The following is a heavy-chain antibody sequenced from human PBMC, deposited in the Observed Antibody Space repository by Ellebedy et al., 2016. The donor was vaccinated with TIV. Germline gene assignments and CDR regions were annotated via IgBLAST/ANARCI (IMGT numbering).Heavy chain of an antibody. CDR2: IYYSGST. CDR1: GGSISSSSYY. V-gene: IGHV4-39*01. CDR3: ARHILERRRAKNWFDP. D-gene: IGHD1-1*01. J-gene: IGHJ5*02. Sequence: SETLSLXXTVSGGSISSSSYYWGWIRQPPGKGLEWIGSIYYSGSTYYNPSLKSRVTISVDTSKNQFSLKLSSVTAADTAVYYCARHILERRRAKNWFDPWGQGTLVTVSS.